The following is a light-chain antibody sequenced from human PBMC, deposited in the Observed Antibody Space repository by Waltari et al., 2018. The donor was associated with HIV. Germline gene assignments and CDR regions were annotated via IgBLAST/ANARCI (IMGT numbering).Light chain of an antibody. V-gene: IGLV1-47*01. CDR2: WNN. J-gene: IGLJ1*01. CDR3: AAWDDSLSAYV. Sequence: QSVLTQPPSASGTPGQRVTISCSGTSPNIGGTHVSCHQQLPGTAPKPLIYWNNQRPSGVPDRFSGSQSGTSASLAISGLRSEDEADYYCAAWDDSLSAYVFGTGTKVTVL. CDR1: SPNIGGTH.